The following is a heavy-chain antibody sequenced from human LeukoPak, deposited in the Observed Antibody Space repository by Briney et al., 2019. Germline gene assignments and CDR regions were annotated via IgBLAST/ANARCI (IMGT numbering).Heavy chain of an antibody. CDR2: IYSGGST. D-gene: IGHD3-22*01. V-gene: IGHV3-66*01. CDR1: GFTFSAYG. J-gene: IGHJ6*02. Sequence: GGSLRLSCAASGFTFSAYGMSWFRQAPGKGLEWVSVIYSGGSTYYADSVKGRFTISRDNSKNTLYLQMNSLRAEDTAVYYCARDRTYYYDSSGLAPSGMDVWGQGTTVTVSS. CDR3: ARDRTYYYDSSGLAPSGMDV.